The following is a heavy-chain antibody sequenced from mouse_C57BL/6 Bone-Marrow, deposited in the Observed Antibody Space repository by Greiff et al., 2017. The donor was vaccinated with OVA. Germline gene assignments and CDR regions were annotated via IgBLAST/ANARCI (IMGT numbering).Heavy chain of an antibody. V-gene: IGHV7-3*01. Sequence: EVKLQESGGGLVQPGGSLSLSCAASGFTFTDYYMSWVRQPPGKALEWLGFIRNKANGYTTEYSASVKGRFTISRDNSQSILYLQMNALRAEDSATYYCARLTTGTIAYWGQGTLVTVSA. D-gene: IGHD4-1*02. CDR2: IRNKANGYTT. CDR3: ARLTTGTIAY. CDR1: GFTFTDYY. J-gene: IGHJ3*01.